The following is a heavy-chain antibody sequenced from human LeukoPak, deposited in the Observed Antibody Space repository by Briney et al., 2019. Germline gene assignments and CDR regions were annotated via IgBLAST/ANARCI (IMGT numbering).Heavy chain of an antibody. CDR1: GVSISSGGYY. J-gene: IGHJ4*02. CDR2: IYYSGST. CDR3: ARDLSTSWGNYVLDY. Sequence: SETLSLTCTVSGVSISSGGYYWSWIRQHPGKGLEWIGYIYYSGSTYYNPSLKSRVTISVDTSKNQFSLKLSSVTAADTAVYYCARDLSTSWGNYVLDYWGQGTLVTVSS. D-gene: IGHD2-2*01. V-gene: IGHV4-31*03.